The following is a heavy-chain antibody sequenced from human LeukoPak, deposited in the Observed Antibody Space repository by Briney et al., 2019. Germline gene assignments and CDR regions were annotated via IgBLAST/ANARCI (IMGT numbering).Heavy chain of an antibody. D-gene: IGHD6-13*01. CDR2: INPSESVK. J-gene: IGHJ3*02. CDR3: ARRRYSSSWYDAYDI. V-gene: IGHV3-7*03. CDR1: GFTFNTYW. Sequence: GGSLRLSCTASGFTFNTYWMNWARQAPGKGLEWVASINPSESVKYYVNSVKGRFTISRDNAKNSLYLQMNSLRAEDTAVYYCARRRYSSSWYDAYDIWGQGTMVTVSS.